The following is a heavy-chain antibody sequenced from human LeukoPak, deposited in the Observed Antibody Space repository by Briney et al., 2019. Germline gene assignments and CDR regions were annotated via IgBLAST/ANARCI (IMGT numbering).Heavy chain of an antibody. CDR3: GRKISGSYYGLDY. J-gene: IGHJ4*02. CDR2: IYPSDSET. Sequence: WESLKISCKGSGYSFTNYWIGWVRQMPGKGLEWMGIIYPSDSETRYSPSFQGQVTISVDKSISTAYLQWSSLKASDTAMYYCGRKISGSYYGLDYWGQGTLVTVSS. D-gene: IGHD1-26*01. V-gene: IGHV5-51*01. CDR1: GYSFTNYW.